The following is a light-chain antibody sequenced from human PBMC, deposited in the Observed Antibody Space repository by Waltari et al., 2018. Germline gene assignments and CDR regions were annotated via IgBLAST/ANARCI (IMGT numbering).Light chain of an antibody. V-gene: IGKV3-15*01. CDR3: QQYNKWPPYT. CDR1: QSVGSD. Sequence: EIVMTQSPATLSVSPVERATLSCRASQSVGSDLAWYQQKPGQAPSLLIYGASTRVTGVPARFSGSGSGTEFTLTISSLQSEDFAVYYCQQYNKWPPYTFGQGTKLEIK. J-gene: IGKJ2*01. CDR2: GAS.